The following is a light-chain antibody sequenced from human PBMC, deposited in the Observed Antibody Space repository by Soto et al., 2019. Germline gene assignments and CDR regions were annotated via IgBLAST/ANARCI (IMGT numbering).Light chain of an antibody. CDR1: SSDVGGYNY. CDR2: EVS. J-gene: IGLJ2*01. Sequence: QSALTQPPSASGSPGQSVTISCTGTSSDVGGYNYVSWYQQHPGKAPKLMIYEVSKRPSGVPDRFSGSKSGHTASLTVSGLPAGDEADYFCRFYASSNLVVFGGGTKVTGL. V-gene: IGLV2-8*01. CDR3: RFYASSNLVV.